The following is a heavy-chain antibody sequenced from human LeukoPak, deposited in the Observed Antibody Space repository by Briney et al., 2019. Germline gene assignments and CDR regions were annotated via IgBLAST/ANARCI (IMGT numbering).Heavy chain of an antibody. CDR2: TSGSGGDT. Sequence: GGSLRLSCAASGFTLRSYDMSWVRQAPGKGLEWVSATSGSGGDTYYADSVKGRFTISKDNSKNTLYLQMNSLRAEDTAVYYCAKEYSGYDFDYWGQGTLVTVSS. J-gene: IGHJ4*02. D-gene: IGHD5-12*01. CDR1: GFTLRSYD. V-gene: IGHV3-23*01. CDR3: AKEYSGYDFDY.